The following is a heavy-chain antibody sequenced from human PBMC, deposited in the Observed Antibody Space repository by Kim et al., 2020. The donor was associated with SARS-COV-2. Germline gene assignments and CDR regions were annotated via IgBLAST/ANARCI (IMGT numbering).Heavy chain of an antibody. Sequence: GESLKISCQGSGYSFTSYWISWVRQMPGKGLAWMGRIDPSDSYTNYSPSFQGHVTISADKSISTAYLQWSSLKASDTAMYYCARHLGPSAFDIWGQGTMVTVSS. D-gene: IGHD3-16*01. J-gene: IGHJ3*02. CDR3: ARHLGPSAFDI. V-gene: IGHV5-10-1*01. CDR2: IDPSDSYT. CDR1: GYSFTSYW.